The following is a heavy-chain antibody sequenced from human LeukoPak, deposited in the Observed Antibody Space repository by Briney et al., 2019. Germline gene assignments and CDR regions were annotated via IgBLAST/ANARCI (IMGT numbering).Heavy chain of an antibody. J-gene: IGHJ6*03. D-gene: IGHD3-3*01. CDR1: AGLPRMYS. CDR2: ISYSGDT. Sequence: PSETLSLTCTLPAGLPRMYSWSWIRPLPGKGLEWIGSISYSGDTTYHPSLKRGVTISLDTSQKQLSLTLTSVTPADPAVLYFPRHENVWSGYYTDYEYYSYMDVGGKGTAVTVP. CDR3: PRHENVWSGYYTDYEYYSYMDV. V-gene: IGHV4-59*08.